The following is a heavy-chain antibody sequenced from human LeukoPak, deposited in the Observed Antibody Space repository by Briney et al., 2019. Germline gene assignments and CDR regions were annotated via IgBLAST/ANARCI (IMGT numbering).Heavy chain of an antibody. CDR1: GGTFSSYA. CDR3: ARGGGHCSSTSCDPNWFDP. CDR2: IIPIFGIA. D-gene: IGHD2-2*01. J-gene: IGHJ5*02. Sequence: GASVKVSCKASGGTFSSYAISWVRQAPGQGLEWMGRIIPIFGIANYAQKFQGRVTITADKSTSTAYMELSSLRSEDTAGYYCARGGGHCSSTSCDPNWFDPWGQGTLVTVSS. V-gene: IGHV1-69*04.